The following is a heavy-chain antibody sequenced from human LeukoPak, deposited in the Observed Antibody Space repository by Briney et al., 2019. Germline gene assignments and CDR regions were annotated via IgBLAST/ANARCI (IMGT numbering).Heavy chain of an antibody. V-gene: IGHV3-48*04. CDR2: ISSSGSTR. CDR3: ARDNYSGSRYFDY. D-gene: IGHD1-26*01. Sequence: GGSLRLSCAASGFTFSSYWMSWVRQAPGKGLEWISYISSSGSTRYYADSVKGRFTISRDNAKNSLYLQMDRLRAEDTAVYYCARDNYSGSRYFDYWGQGTLVTVSS. CDR1: GFTFSSYW. J-gene: IGHJ4*02.